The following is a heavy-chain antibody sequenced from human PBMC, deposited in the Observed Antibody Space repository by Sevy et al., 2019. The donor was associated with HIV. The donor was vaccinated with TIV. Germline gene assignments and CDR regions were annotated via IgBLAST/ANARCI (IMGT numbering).Heavy chain of an antibody. V-gene: IGHV3-30*02. D-gene: IGHD2-8*02. CDR2: IRHDGSQE. CDR3: AKDRKVLLVVYAIPFDAIDM. CDR1: GFTFNNNA. J-gene: IGHJ3*02. Sequence: GGSLRLSCAASGFTFNNNAMHWVRQAPGKGLEWVAFIRHDGSQEYYADSVKGRFTISRDNSKNTLYLQMNSLRAEDTAVYYCAKDRKVLLVVYAIPFDAIDMWGQGTMVTVSS.